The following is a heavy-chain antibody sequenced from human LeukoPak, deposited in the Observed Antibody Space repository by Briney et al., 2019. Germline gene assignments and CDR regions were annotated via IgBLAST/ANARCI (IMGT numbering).Heavy chain of an antibody. CDR1: GGSFSGYY. J-gene: IGHJ4*02. Sequence: SETLSLTCAVYGGSFSGYYWSWIRQPPGKGLEWIGEINHSGSTNYNPSLKSRVTISVDTSKNQFSLKLSSVTAADTAVHYCARGLHGRVDTATYYFDYWGQGTLVTVSS. D-gene: IGHD5-18*01. V-gene: IGHV4-34*01. CDR3: ARGLHGRVDTATYYFDY. CDR2: INHSGST.